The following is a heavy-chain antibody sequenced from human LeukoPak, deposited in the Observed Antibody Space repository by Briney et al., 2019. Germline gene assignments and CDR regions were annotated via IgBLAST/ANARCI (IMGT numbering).Heavy chain of an antibody. CDR3: ARDLSPGYYDIEGYFDY. J-gene: IGHJ4*02. Sequence: GGSLRLSCAASGFTFSSYAMHWVRQAPGKGLEWVAVISYDGSNKYYADSVKGRFTISRDNSKNTLYLQMNSLRAEDTAVYYCARDLSPGYYDIEGYFDYWGQGTLVTVSS. CDR1: GFTFSSYA. V-gene: IGHV3-30-3*01. D-gene: IGHD3-22*01. CDR2: ISYDGSNK.